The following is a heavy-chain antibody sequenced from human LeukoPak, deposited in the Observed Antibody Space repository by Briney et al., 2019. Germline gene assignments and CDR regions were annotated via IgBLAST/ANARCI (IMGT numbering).Heavy chain of an antibody. J-gene: IGHJ4*02. CDR2: IDTDESST. D-gene: IGHD1-26*01. CDR1: GFTLSSYW. V-gene: IGHV3-74*01. CDR3: ARGLLGIDY. Sequence: SGGSLRLSCAASGFTLSSYWMHWVRQVPGKGLVWVSRIDTDESSTNYADSVKGRFTISRDNAKNTLFLQMNSLRAEDTAVYYCARGLLGIDYWGQGTLVTVSS.